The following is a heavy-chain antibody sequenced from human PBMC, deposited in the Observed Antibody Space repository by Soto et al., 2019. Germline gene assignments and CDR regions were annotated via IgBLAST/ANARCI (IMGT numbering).Heavy chain of an antibody. Sequence: GESLKISCRGSGYSLTSYWIGWVRQMPGKGLEWMGIIYPGDSDTRYSPSFQGQVTISADKSISTAYLQWSSLKASDTAMYYFAKPVVWEGSSWFAPWGQGTLVTVSS. CDR3: AKPVVWEGSSWFAP. V-gene: IGHV5-51*01. D-gene: IGHD2-8*01. CDR1: GYSLTSYW. J-gene: IGHJ5*02. CDR2: IYPGDSDT.